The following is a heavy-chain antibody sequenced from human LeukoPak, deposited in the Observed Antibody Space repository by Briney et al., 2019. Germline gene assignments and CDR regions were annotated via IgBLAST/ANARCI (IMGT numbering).Heavy chain of an antibody. CDR2: IKQDGSEK. V-gene: IGHV3-7*01. Sequence: PGGSLRLSCAASGFTFSSYWMSWVRQAPGKGLEWVANIKQDGSEKYYVDSVKGRFTISRDNAKNSLYLQMNSLRAEDTAVYYCARDSEDYGDYEYYYYYMDVWGKGTTVTVSS. CDR1: GFTFSSYW. CDR3: ARDSEDYGDYEYYYYYMDV. D-gene: IGHD4-17*01. J-gene: IGHJ6*03.